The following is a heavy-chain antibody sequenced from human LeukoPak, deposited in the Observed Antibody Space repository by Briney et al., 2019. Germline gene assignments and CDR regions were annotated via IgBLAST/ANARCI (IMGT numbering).Heavy chain of an antibody. V-gene: IGHV3-7*01. J-gene: IGHJ4*02. CDR1: GFTFSSYW. D-gene: IGHD1-26*01. CDR2: IKQDGSEK. CDR3: ARVQWELRGVGSYFEY. Sequence: GGSLRLSCVVSGFTFSSYWMSWVRPAPGKRLEWVANIKQDGSEKYYVDSVKGRFTMSRDNAKNSLYLQMNSLRAEDTAVYYCARVQWELRGVGSYFEYWGQGALVTVSS.